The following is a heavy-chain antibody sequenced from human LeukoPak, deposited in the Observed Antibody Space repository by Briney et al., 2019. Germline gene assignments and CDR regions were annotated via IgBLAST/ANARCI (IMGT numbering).Heavy chain of an antibody. J-gene: IGHJ4*02. CDR2: ISWNSGSI. D-gene: IGHD6-25*01. V-gene: IGHV3-9*01. Sequence: GGSPRLSCAASGFTFSYYGMHWVRQAPGKGLEWVSGISWNSGSIGYADSVKGRFTISRDDAKNSLYLQMNSLRAEDTALYYCAKDRAATAHLIEYWGQGTLVTVPS. CDR3: AKDRAATAHLIEY. CDR1: GFTFSYYG.